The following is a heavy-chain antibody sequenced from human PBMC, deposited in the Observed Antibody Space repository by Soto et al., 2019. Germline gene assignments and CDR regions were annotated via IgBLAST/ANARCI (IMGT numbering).Heavy chain of an antibody. V-gene: IGHV1-2*02. Sequence: ASVKVSCKAAGYTFTGYYMHWARQAPGQGLEWMGWINPNSGGTNYAQKFQGRVTMTRDTSISTAYMELSRLRSDDTAVYYCARGPTYYYDSSGYYRRAFSFDYRGPGPLLTVS. J-gene: IGHJ4*02. CDR1: GYTFTGYY. CDR3: ARGPTYYYDSSGYYRRAFSFDY. D-gene: IGHD3-22*01. CDR2: INPNSGGT.